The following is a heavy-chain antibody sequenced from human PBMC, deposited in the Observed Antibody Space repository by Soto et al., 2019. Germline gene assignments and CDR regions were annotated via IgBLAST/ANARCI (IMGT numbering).Heavy chain of an antibody. V-gene: IGHV1-69*12. CDR1: GGTFSRYA. CDR3: AQTLGLAVAGPGRFDL. CDR2: ITPMFGTA. D-gene: IGHD6-19*01. J-gene: IGHJ2*01. Sequence: QVQLVQSGAEVKKYGSSVKVSCKASGGTFSRYAISWVRQAPGQGPEWMGGITPMFGTANYAQKFQGRVTITADESTSTAYMELSSLRSDDTAVYYCAQTLGLAVAGPGRFDLWGRGTLVTVSS.